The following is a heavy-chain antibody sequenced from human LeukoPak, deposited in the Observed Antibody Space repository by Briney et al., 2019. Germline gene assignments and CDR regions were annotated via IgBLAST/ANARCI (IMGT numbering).Heavy chain of an antibody. J-gene: IGHJ4*02. D-gene: IGHD3-16*01. V-gene: IGHV3-43*01. CDR1: GFIFDDSL. CDR2: ISRDGSAP. CDR3: ARDIRGNYFDS. Sequence: GGSLRLSCVASGFIFDDSLMHWVRQAPGKGLEWISLISRDGSAPYYADSVKGRFTISRDNSKNSLFLQMNSLTPEDTAVYYCARDIRGNYFDSWGQGTLVTVSS.